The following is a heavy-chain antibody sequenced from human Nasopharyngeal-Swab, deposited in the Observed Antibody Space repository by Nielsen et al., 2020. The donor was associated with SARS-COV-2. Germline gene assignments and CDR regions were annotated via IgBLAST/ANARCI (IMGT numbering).Heavy chain of an antibody. CDR1: GFTFSDYY. Sequence: GESLKISCAASGFTFSDYYMAWIRQVPGKGLEWVSYISGSGTSTDSADSVKGRFSISRDNANNLLYLQMHSLRAEDTAVYYCAKVWGPTFGGVIVWPYYFDYWGQGTLVTVSS. CDR2: ISGSGTST. V-gene: IGHV3-11*01. D-gene: IGHD3-16*02. CDR3: AKVWGPTFGGVIVWPYYFDY. J-gene: IGHJ4*02.